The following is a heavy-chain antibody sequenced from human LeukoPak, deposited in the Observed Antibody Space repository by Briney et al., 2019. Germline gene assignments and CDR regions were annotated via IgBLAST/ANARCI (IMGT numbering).Heavy chain of an antibody. CDR2: INPNSGGT. CDR3: ARVGRGLDDILTGSDWFDP. V-gene: IGHV1-2*02. Sequence: ASVKVSCKASGYTFTDYYMHWVRQAPGQGLEWMGWINPNSGGTHYAQKFLGRVTMTRDTSISTAYMELRSLRSDDTAVYYCARVGRGLDDILTGSDWFDPWGQGTLVTVSS. J-gene: IGHJ5*02. CDR1: GYTFTDYY. D-gene: IGHD3-9*01.